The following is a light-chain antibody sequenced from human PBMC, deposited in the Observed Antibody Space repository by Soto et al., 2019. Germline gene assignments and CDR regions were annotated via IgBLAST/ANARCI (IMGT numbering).Light chain of an antibody. CDR2: DAS. V-gene: IGKV1-13*02. Sequence: ALPLTQSPSSLSASVGDTVTITCRASQGITNCLAWYQQTPGKPPKVLIYDASTLESGVPSRFSGSGSGTDFTLTISSLQPDDFGSYYCQQFIAYPHTFGQGTKLEIK. J-gene: IGKJ2*01. CDR1: QGITNC. CDR3: QQFIAYPHT.